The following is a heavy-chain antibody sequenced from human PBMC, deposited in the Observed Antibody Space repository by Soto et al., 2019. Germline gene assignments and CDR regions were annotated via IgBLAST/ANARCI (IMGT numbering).Heavy chain of an antibody. CDR1: GGSFSGYY. CDR3: ARGLGISMVRGPPWCFHP. Sequence: TLSLTCAVYGGSFSGYYWSWIRQPPGKGLEWIGEINHSGSTNYNPSLKSRVTISVDTSKKQFSLKLSSVTAADTAVYYCARGLGISMVRGPPWCFHPWGQGTLVTVSS. V-gene: IGHV4-34*01. CDR2: INHSGST. D-gene: IGHD3-10*01. J-gene: IGHJ5*02.